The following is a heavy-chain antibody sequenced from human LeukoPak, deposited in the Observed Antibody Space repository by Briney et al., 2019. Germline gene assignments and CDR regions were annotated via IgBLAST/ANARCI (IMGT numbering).Heavy chain of an antibody. Sequence: GRSLRLSCAASGFTFSSYGMHWVRQAPGKGLEWVAAIWYDGSNKHYADSVKGRFTISRDNSKNTLYLQINSLRAEDTAVYYCAKKYCSGGSCYSDPIDYWGQGTLVTVSS. V-gene: IGHV3-33*06. CDR2: IWYDGSNK. D-gene: IGHD2-15*01. CDR1: GFTFSSYG. CDR3: AKKYCSGGSCYSDPIDY. J-gene: IGHJ4*02.